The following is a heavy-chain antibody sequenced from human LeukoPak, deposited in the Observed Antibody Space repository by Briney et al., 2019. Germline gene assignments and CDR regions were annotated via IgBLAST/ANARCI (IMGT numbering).Heavy chain of an antibody. CDR1: GYTFTGYY. V-gene: IGHV1-2*02. Sequence: ASVKVSCKASGYTFTGYYMHWVRQAPGQGLEWMGWINPNSGGTNYAQKFQGRVTMTRDTSISTAYMELSRLRSDDTAVYYCARFYGMGYYYYMDVWGKGTTVTVSS. D-gene: IGHD3-9*01. CDR3: ARFYGMGYYYYMDV. CDR2: INPNSGGT. J-gene: IGHJ6*03.